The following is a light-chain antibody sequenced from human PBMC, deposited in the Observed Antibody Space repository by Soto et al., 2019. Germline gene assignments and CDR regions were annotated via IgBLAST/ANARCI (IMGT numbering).Light chain of an antibody. V-gene: IGKV1-5*01. CDR3: QQYNSYSWT. CDR1: QSISSW. J-gene: IGKJ1*01. CDR2: DAS. Sequence: DIQMTQSPSTLSASVGDRVTITCRASQSISSWLAWYQQKPGKAPKLLIYDASSLESGVPSRFSGRGSGTEFTLTISSLQPDDFETYYCQQYNSYSWTFGQGTKVEIK.